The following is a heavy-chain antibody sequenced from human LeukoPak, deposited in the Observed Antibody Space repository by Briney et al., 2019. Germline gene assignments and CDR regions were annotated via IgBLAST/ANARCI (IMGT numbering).Heavy chain of an antibody. Sequence: GESLKISCKSSGYILTSYWIAWVRQMPGKGLEWMGVIYPSGSDTRYSPSFQGQVTFSADKSITTAYLQWSSLKASDTAMYYCARLAYYESSGYHLDYWGQGTLVTVPS. D-gene: IGHD3-22*01. J-gene: IGHJ4*02. CDR3: ARLAYYESSGYHLDY. CDR1: GYILTSYW. V-gene: IGHV5-51*01. CDR2: IYPSGSDT.